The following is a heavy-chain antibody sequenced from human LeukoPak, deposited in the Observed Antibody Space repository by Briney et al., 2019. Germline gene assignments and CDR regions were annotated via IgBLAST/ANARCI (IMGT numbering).Heavy chain of an antibody. D-gene: IGHD3-22*01. V-gene: IGHV1-69*06. J-gene: IGHJ6*03. CDR3: ARAPRGYPDYYYYMDV. CDR2: IIPIFDTA. Sequence: SVKVSCKASGGTFSSYAISWVRQAPGQGLEWMGRIIPIFDTANYAQKFKGRVTITADKSTTTAYMELSSLRSEDTGVYYCARAPRGYPDYYYYMDVWGKGTTVTVSS. CDR1: GGTFSSYA.